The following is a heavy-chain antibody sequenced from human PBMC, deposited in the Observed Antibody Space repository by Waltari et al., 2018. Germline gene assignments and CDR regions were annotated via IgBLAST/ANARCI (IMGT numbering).Heavy chain of an antibody. J-gene: IGHJ4*02. Sequence: QVQLVQSGAEVKKPGSSVKVSCKASGGTFSSYAISWVRQAPGQGLEWMGRSIPILGIANYAQKVQGRVTITADKSTSTAYMELSSLRSEDTAVYYCARKTGIEGSGYYGYWGQGTLVTVSS. CDR2: SIPILGIA. V-gene: IGHV1-69*09. D-gene: IGHD3-22*01. CDR3: ARKTGIEGSGYYGY. CDR1: GGTFSSYA.